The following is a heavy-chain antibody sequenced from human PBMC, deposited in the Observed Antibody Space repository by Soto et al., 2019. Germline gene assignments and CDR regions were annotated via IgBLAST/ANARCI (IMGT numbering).Heavy chain of an antibody. D-gene: IGHD2-15*01. CDR1: GWSFTTYY. CDR2: INHVGFT. CDR3: ARRYCSDSHCNYFDY. Sequence: QVQLHQWGAGLFKPSETLSLTCTVYGWSFTTYYLSWIRQSTGKGLEWIGEINHVGFTNYNQSFESRVNTSVDTSKNQVSLKLRSVTASDTAIYYCARRYCSDSHCNYFDYWGRGTLVSVSS. J-gene: IGHJ4*02. V-gene: IGHV4-34*01.